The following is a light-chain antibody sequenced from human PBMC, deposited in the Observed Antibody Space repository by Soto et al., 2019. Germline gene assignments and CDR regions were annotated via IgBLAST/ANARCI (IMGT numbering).Light chain of an antibody. CDR2: ATS. J-gene: IGKJ4*01. V-gene: IGKV3-20*01. CDR3: EQHGSSPPT. Sequence: EIVLTQSPGTLSLSPGERATLACRASQSVDSTYLAWYQQKPDQSPRLIIYATSTRAAGIPDRFSGSGSGTDFTLTISRLEPEDFAVYYCEQHGSSPPTFGGGTKVDI. CDR1: QSVDSTY.